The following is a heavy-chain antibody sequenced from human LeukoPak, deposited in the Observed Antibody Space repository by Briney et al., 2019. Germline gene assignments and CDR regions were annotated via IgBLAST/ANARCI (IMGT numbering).Heavy chain of an antibody. J-gene: IGHJ3*02. CDR3: ARGYYDNSGYYEGAFEI. D-gene: IGHD3-22*01. CDR1: GYTFTSYD. CDR2: MNPNSGNT. Sequence: ASVKVSCKASGYTFTSYDINWVRQATGQGLEWMGWMNPNSGNTGYAQKFQGRVTMTRNTSISTAYMELSSLRSDDTAVYYCARGYYDNSGYYEGAFEIWGQGTMVTVSS. V-gene: IGHV1-8*01.